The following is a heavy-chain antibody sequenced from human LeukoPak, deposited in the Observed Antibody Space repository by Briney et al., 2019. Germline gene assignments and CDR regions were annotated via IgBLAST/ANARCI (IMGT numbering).Heavy chain of an antibody. Sequence: GGSLRLSCAASGFTFRNYGMHWVRQAPGKGLEWVAVISYDGSNKYYADSVKGRFTISRDNSKNTLYLQMNSLRAEDTAMYYCARPYTLAAIIGPNDAFDIWGQGTMVTVSS. CDR2: ISYDGSNK. CDR1: GFTFRNYG. CDR3: ARPYTLAAIIGPNDAFDI. J-gene: IGHJ3*02. D-gene: IGHD6-6*01. V-gene: IGHV3-30*19.